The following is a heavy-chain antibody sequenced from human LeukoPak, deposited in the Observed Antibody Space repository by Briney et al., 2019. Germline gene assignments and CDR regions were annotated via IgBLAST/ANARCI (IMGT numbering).Heavy chain of an antibody. J-gene: IGHJ3*02. CDR2: IYYSGST. CDR1: GGSISSDH. D-gene: IGHD2/OR15-2a*01. Sequence: SETLSLTCTVSGGSISSDHWNWIRQPPGKVLESIGCIYYSGSTYYNPSLKSRVTISVDMSKRQFCLRLSSVTPADTAVYYCARKNDFDIWGQGTLVTVSS. V-gene: IGHV4-59*01. CDR3: ARKNDFDI.